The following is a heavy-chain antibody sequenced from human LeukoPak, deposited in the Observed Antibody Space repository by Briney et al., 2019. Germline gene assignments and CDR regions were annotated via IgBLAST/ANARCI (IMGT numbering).Heavy chain of an antibody. Sequence: GGSLRLSCVASGFTFSDYSMNWVRQAPGKGLEWISYISSSSSARFFADSVKGRFTISRENAENSLYLQMNTLRDEDTAVYYCARGYCNGDSCYYNPWGQGTLVTVSS. CDR2: ISSSSSAR. CDR3: ARGYCNGDSCYYNP. CDR1: GFTFSDYS. D-gene: IGHD2-15*01. J-gene: IGHJ5*02. V-gene: IGHV3-48*02.